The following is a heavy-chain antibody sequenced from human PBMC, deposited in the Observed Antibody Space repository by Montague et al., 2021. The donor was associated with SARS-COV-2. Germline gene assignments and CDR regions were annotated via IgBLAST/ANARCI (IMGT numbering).Heavy chain of an antibody. CDR3: ARDSYSSSWATPYWYFDL. CDR1: GGSISSYY. V-gene: IGHV4-59*01. CDR2: IYYSRST. Sequence: SETLSLTCTVSGGSISSYYWSWIRQPPGKGLEWIGYIYYSRSTNYNPSLKSRVTISVDTSKNQFSLKLSSVTAADTAVYYCARDSYSSSWATPYWYFDLWGRGTLVTVSS. D-gene: IGHD6-13*01. J-gene: IGHJ2*01.